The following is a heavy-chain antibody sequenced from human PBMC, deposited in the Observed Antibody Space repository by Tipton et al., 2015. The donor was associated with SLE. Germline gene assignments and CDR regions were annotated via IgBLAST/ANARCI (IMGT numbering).Heavy chain of an antibody. Sequence: TLSLTCTVSGGSISSHYWSWIRQPPGKGLEWIGYIYYSGCTNYNPSLKSRVTISIDTSKNQFSLRLSSVTAADTAIYYCARGQRGWDLLFDLWGQGKLVAVSS. V-gene: IGHV4-59*11. J-gene: IGHJ4*02. CDR1: GGSISSHY. CDR3: ARGQRGWDLLFDL. D-gene: IGHD1-26*01. CDR2: IYYSGCT.